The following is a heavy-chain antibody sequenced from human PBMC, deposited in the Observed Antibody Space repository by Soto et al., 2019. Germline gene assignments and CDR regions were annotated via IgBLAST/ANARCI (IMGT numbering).Heavy chain of an antibody. Sequence: GASVKVSCKVSGYTLTELSMHWVRQAPGKGLEWMGGFDPEDGETIYAQKFQGRVTMTEDTSTDTAYMELSSLRSEDTAVYYCATGNRYFGITMVRGVIPAYYYYGMDVRGQGTTVTVSS. D-gene: IGHD3-10*01. CDR1: GYTLTELS. CDR2: FDPEDGET. J-gene: IGHJ6*02. CDR3: ATGNRYFGITMVRGVIPAYYYYGMDV. V-gene: IGHV1-24*01.